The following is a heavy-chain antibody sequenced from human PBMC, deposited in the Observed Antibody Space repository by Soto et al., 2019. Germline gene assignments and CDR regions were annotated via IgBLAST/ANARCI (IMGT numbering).Heavy chain of an antibody. Sequence: QITLKESGPTLVKPTQTLTLTCTFSGFSLSTSGVGVGWIRQPPGKALEWLALIYWADDKRYSPSLQSRLTITEDTSKNQVVLTMTNIDPVDTATYYCAHRQRTVYFDYWGQGNLGTVAS. CDR3: AHRQRTVYFDY. CDR1: GFSLSTSGVG. J-gene: IGHJ4*02. CDR2: IYWADDK. V-gene: IGHV2-5*02. D-gene: IGHD4-17*01.